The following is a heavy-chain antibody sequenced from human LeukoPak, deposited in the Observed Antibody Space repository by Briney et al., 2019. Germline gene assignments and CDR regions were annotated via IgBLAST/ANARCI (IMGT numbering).Heavy chain of an antibody. CDR3: ARDYYDSSPEPNYYYYGMDV. J-gene: IGHJ6*02. CDR2: ISAYNGNT. D-gene: IGHD3-22*01. CDR1: GYTFTSYG. V-gene: IGHV1-18*01. Sequence: GASVKVSCKASGYTFTSYGISWVRQAPGQGLEWMGWISAYNGNTNYAQKLQGRVTMTTDTSTSTAYMELRSLRSDDTAVYYCARDYYDSSPEPNYYYYGMDVWGQGTTVTVSS.